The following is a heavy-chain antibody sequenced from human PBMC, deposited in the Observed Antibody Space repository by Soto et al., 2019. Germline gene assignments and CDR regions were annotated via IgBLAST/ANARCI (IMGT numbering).Heavy chain of an antibody. CDR1: GLTFSDYY. CDR3: TREIDGFDV. CDR2: ITSSGSYT. Sequence: QVPLVESWGGLVKPGGSLRLSCAASGLTFSDYYMSWIRQAPGKGLEWVSYITSSGSYTMYADSLQGRFTSSRDKAKNTLYLQMNSLKAEDTAVEYCTREIDGFDVWGQGTTVTVSS. V-gene: IGHV3-11*05. D-gene: IGHD3-10*01. J-gene: IGHJ6*02.